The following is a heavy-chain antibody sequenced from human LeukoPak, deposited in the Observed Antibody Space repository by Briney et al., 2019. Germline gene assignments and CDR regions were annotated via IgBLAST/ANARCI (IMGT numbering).Heavy chain of an antibody. CDR3: ARDSDYPDAFDI. Sequence: GSGPGLVKPSETLSLTCTVSGGSVSSGSYYWSWIRQPPGKGLEWIGYIYYSGSTNYNPSLKGRVTISVDTSKNQFSLKLSSVTAADTAVYYCARDSDYPDAFDIWGQGTMVTVSS. CDR1: GGSVSSGSYY. D-gene: IGHD4-11*01. CDR2: IYYSGST. V-gene: IGHV4-61*01. J-gene: IGHJ3*02.